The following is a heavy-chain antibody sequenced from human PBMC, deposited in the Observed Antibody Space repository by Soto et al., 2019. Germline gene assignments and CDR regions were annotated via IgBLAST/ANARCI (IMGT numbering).Heavy chain of an antibody. V-gene: IGHV3-21*01. D-gene: IGHD6-13*01. CDR1: GFTFRSFT. CDR3: TRDASRDSSARGWFDP. CDR2: ISSNSAYI. Sequence: GGSLRLPCAAPGFTFRSFTMNWVRQAPGKGLEWVSTISSNSAYIYYTDALRGRFTISRDNAKNSLHLQMNSLRAEDTAVYYCTRDASRDSSARGWFDPWGPGTLVTVSS. J-gene: IGHJ5*02.